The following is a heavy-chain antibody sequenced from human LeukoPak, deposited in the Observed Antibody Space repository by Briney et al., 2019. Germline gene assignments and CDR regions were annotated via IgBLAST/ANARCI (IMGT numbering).Heavy chain of an antibody. Sequence: GGSLRLSCAASGFTFSSYGMHWVRQAPGKGLEWVAVISYDGSNKYYADSVKGRFTISRDNSKNTLYLRMNSLRAEDTAVYYCAKEEGRLTGSLFRYWGQGTLVTVSS. D-gene: IGHD3-9*01. CDR3: AKEEGRLTGSLFRY. CDR1: GFTFSSYG. CDR2: ISYDGSNK. J-gene: IGHJ4*02. V-gene: IGHV3-30*18.